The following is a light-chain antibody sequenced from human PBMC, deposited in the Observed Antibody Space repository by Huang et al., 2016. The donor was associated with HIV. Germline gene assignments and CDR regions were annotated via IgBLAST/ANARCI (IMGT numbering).Light chain of an antibody. CDR1: QSVATN. CDR2: GAS. V-gene: IGKV3-15*01. CDR3: QQYHNWPYT. Sequence: EIIMTQSPATLSLSPGEGASLSCRANQSVATNLAWYLHRPGQSPRSLIFGASTRASGLPGRFRGSGSGTQFTLTVSGLQSEDFAVYYCQQYHNWPYTFGQGTKLEI. J-gene: IGKJ2*01.